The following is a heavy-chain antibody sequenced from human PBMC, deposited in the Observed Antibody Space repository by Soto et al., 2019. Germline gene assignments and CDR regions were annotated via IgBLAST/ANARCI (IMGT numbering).Heavy chain of an antibody. CDR3: AKRRGAGGHFDY. V-gene: IGHV3-23*01. J-gene: IGHJ4*02. D-gene: IGHD2-15*01. Sequence: GGSLRLSCAASGFTFSSYAMGWVRQGPGKGLEWVAVVSIGGSTHYADSVRGRFTISRDNSKNTLSLQMNSLTAEDTAVYFCAKRRGAGGHFDYRGQGALVTVSS. CDR1: GFTFSSYA. CDR2: VSIGGST.